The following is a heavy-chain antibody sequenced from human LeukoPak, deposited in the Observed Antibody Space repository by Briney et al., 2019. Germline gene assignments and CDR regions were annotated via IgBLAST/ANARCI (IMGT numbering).Heavy chain of an antibody. D-gene: IGHD6-13*01. Sequence: GRSLRLSCAASGFTFDDYAMHWVRQAPGKGLEWVSGISWNSGSIGYADSVKGRFTISRDNAKNSLYLQMNSLRAEDTALYYCAKAASQQLARPYFDYWGQGTLVTVSS. V-gene: IGHV3-9*01. CDR1: GFTFDDYA. CDR3: AKAASQQLARPYFDY. J-gene: IGHJ4*02. CDR2: ISWNSGSI.